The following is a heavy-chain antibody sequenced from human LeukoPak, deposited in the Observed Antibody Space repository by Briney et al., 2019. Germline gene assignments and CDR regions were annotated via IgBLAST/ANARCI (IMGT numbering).Heavy chain of an antibody. CDR3: ARDSRGYYDSSGYFDY. D-gene: IGHD3-22*01. J-gene: IGHJ4*02. CDR2: IYYSGTT. CDR1: CASVSNEIYY. Sequence: SHTLSPSSGFGCASVSNEIYYGSWIRAPPLERLERIAYIYYSGTTKYNPSLKSRVTIAVDTSKNHFSLKLSSVTAADTAVYYCARDSRGYYDSSGYFDYWGQGTLVTVSS. V-gene: IGHV4-61*03.